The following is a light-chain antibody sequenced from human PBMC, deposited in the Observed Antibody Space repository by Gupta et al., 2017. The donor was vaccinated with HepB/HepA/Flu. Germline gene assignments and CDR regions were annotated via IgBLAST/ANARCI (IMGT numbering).Light chain of an antibody. Sequence: SYVLTQPPSVSVAPGKTARITCGGNNIGSKSVHWYQQKPGQAPVLVIYYDSDRPSGIPERRFCSNSGNKATRPISSVEAGDEADDYCKVWDSSSDHVVFGGGTKLTVL. CDR1: NIGSKS. CDR2: YDS. J-gene: IGLJ2*01. V-gene: IGLV3-21*04. CDR3: KVWDSSSDHVV.